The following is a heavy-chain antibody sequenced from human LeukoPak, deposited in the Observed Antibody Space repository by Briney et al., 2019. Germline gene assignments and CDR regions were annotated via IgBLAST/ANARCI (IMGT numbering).Heavy chain of an antibody. CDR3: ARGPSDYGGNRLDY. V-gene: IGHV3-21*01. D-gene: IGHD4-23*01. CDR1: GFTFSSYA. Sequence: GGSLRLSCAASGFTFSSYAMHWVRQAPGKGLEWVSSISSSSSYIYYADSVKGRFTISRDNAKNSLYLQMNSLRAEDTAVYYCARGPSDYGGNRLDYWGQGTLVTVSS. CDR2: ISSSSSYI. J-gene: IGHJ4*02.